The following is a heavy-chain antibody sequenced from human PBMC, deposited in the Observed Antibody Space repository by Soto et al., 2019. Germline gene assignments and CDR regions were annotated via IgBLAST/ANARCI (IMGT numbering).Heavy chain of an antibody. Sequence: EVELVESGGGLVQPGGSLRLSCAATGFMFSSYWMTWVRQAPGKGLEWVANINQNGSERYYVDSVEGRFTISRDNAKNSVFLQMENPRVEDTAMYYCATDILDFWGRGTLVTVSS. CDR2: INQNGSER. J-gene: IGHJ4*02. D-gene: IGHD3-9*01. CDR3: ATDILDF. CDR1: GFMFSSYW. V-gene: IGHV3-7*05.